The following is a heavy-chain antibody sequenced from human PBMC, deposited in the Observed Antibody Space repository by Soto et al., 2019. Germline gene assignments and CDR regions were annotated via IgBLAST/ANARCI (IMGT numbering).Heavy chain of an antibody. J-gene: IGHJ3*02. Sequence: QLQLQESGSGLVKPSQTLSLTCAVSGGSISSGGYSWSWIRQPPGKGLEWIGYIYHSGSTYYNPSLNGRVTISVDRSKNQFSLKLSSVTAADTAVYYCAREGVTTVVTGGAFDIWGQGTMVTVSS. CDR1: GGSISSGGYS. CDR3: AREGVTTVVTGGAFDI. V-gene: IGHV4-30-2*01. CDR2: IYHSGST. D-gene: IGHD4-17*01.